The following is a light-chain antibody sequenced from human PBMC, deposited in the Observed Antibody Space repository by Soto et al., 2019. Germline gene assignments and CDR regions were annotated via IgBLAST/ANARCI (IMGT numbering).Light chain of an antibody. Sequence: QSVLAQPPSASGTPGQRVTISCSGSSSNIGTNSVYWYQQLPGTAPKLLIYRDNQLPSGVPDRFSGSKSGTSASLAISGLRSEDEADYYCATWDDSLSGVFGGGTKVTVL. CDR3: ATWDDSLSGV. CDR2: RDN. V-gene: IGLV1-47*01. J-gene: IGLJ3*02. CDR1: SSNIGTNS.